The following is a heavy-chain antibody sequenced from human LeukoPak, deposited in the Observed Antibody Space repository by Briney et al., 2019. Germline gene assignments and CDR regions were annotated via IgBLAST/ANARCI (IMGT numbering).Heavy chain of an antibody. D-gene: IGHD7-27*01. CDR1: GGSFSGYY. CDR3: ARENLSPNWGYDY. Sequence: PSETLSLTCAVYGGSFSGYYWSWIRQPPGKGLEWIGEINHSGSTNYNPSLKSRVTISVDTPKNQFSLKLSSVTAADTAVYYCARENLSPNWGYDYWGQGTLVTVSS. J-gene: IGHJ4*02. CDR2: INHSGST. V-gene: IGHV4-34*01.